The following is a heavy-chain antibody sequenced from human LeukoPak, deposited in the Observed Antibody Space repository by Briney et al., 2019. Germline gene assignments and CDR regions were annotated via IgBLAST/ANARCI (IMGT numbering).Heavy chain of an antibody. D-gene: IGHD5-18*01. V-gene: IGHV3-30*01. Sequence: PGGSLRLSCAASGFTFSSCAMHWVRQAPGKGLEWVAVISYDGSNKYYADSVKGRFTISRDNSKNTLYLQMNSLRAEDTAVYYCAREHVDTAMVRRGFFDYWGQGTLVTVSS. J-gene: IGHJ4*02. CDR1: GFTFSSCA. CDR3: AREHVDTAMVRRGFFDY. CDR2: ISYDGSNK.